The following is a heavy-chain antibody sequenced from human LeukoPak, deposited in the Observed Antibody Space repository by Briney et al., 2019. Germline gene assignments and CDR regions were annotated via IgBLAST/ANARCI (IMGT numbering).Heavy chain of an antibody. CDR2: ISGSGGST. D-gene: IGHD3-22*01. V-gene: IGHV3-23*01. Sequence: PGGSLRLSCAASGFTFSSYSMNWVRQAPGKGLEWVSAISGSGGSTYYADSVKGRFTISRDNSKNTLYLQMNSLRAEDTAVYYCAKDPLLYYDSSGYQGFDYWGQGTLVTVSS. CDR1: GFTFSSYS. CDR3: AKDPLLYYDSSGYQGFDY. J-gene: IGHJ4*02.